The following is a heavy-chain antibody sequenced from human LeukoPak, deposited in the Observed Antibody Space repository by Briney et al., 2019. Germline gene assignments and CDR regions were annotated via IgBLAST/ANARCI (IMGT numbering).Heavy chain of an antibody. CDR1: GFTVSSNY. D-gene: IGHD4-17*01. CDR2: IYSGGST. J-gene: IGHJ4*02. CDR3: ARDGGPVTTDY. Sequence: GGSLRLSCAASGFTVSSNYMSWVRQAPGKGLGWVSVIYSGGSTYYADSVKGRFTISRDNSKNTLYLQMNSLRAEDTAVYYCARDGGPVTTDYWGQGTLVTVSS. V-gene: IGHV3-66*01.